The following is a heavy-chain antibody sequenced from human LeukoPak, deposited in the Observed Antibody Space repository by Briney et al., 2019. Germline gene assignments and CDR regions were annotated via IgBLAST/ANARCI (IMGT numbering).Heavy chain of an antibody. V-gene: IGHV1-2*02. CDR1: GYTFTGYY. D-gene: IGHD4-17*01. Sequence: GASVKVSCKASGYTFTGYYMHWVRQAPGQGLEWMGWINPNSGGTNYAQKFQGRVTMTRDTSISTAYIELSRLRSDDTAVYYCARDLDGDYDSYYYMDVWGKGTTVTVSS. CDR2: INPNSGGT. CDR3: ARDLDGDYDSYYYMDV. J-gene: IGHJ6*03.